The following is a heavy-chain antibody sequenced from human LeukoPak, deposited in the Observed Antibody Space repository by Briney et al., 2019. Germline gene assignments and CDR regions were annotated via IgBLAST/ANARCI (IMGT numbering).Heavy chain of an antibody. CDR1: GFTFSSYE. V-gene: IGHV3-48*03. J-gene: IGHJ4*02. Sequence: PGGSLRLSCAASGFTFSSYEMNWVRQAPGKGLGWISYISSTGSTMYYADSVKGRFTISRDNAKNSLSLQMNSLRAEDTAVYYCAREPFDYWGQGNLVTVSS. CDR3: AREPFDY. CDR2: ISSTGSTM.